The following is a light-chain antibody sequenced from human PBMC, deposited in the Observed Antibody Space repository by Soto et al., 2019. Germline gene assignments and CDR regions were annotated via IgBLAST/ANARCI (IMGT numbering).Light chain of an antibody. CDR3: QQYGSLPTT. Sequence: EIVMTQSPATLSVYPGERATLSCRASQSVGSNLAWYQQKPGQPPRLLIYGSARATGIPARFSGSGSGTEFTLAISRLEPEDFTVYYCQQYGSLPTTFGPGTKVDIK. CDR2: GS. J-gene: IGKJ3*01. V-gene: IGKV3-15*01. CDR1: QSVGSN.